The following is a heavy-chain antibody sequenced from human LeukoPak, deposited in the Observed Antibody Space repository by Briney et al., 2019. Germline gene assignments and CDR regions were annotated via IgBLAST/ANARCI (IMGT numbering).Heavy chain of an antibody. CDR3: AKDGDIVATRYYFDY. CDR1: GFTFDDYA. Sequence: GGSLRLSCAASGFTFDDYAMHWVRQAPGKGLEWVSGISWNSGSISHADSVKGRFTISRDNAKNSLYLQMNSLRAEDMALYYCAKDGDIVATRYYFDYWGQGTLVTVSS. CDR2: ISWNSGSI. D-gene: IGHD5-12*01. J-gene: IGHJ4*02. V-gene: IGHV3-9*03.